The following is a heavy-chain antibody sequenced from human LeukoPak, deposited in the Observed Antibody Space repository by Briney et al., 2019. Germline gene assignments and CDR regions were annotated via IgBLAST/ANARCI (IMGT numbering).Heavy chain of an antibody. CDR2: IYHSGST. J-gene: IGHJ4*02. Sequence: KPSGTLSLTCAVSGGSISSSNWWSWVRQPPGKGLEWIGEIYHSGSTNYNTSLKSRVTISVDTSKNQFSLSLSSVAAVDTAVYYCARSGFGTTNIYSYFDYWGQGTLVTVSS. V-gene: IGHV4-4*02. D-gene: IGHD1-7*01. CDR3: ARSGFGTTNIYSYFDY. CDR1: GGSISSSNW.